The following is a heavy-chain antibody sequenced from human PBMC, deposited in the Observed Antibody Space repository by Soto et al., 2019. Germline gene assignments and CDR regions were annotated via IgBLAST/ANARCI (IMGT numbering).Heavy chain of an antibody. Sequence: ASVKVSCKASGYTFTSYDINWVRQATGQGLEWMGWMNPNSGNTGYAQKFQGRVTMTRNTSISTAYMELSSLRSEDTAVYYCARFDFWSGYYTWSPYYYYMDVWGKGTTVTVSS. J-gene: IGHJ6*03. CDR1: GYTFTSYD. CDR2: MNPNSGNT. CDR3: ARFDFWSGYYTWSPYYYYMDV. V-gene: IGHV1-8*01. D-gene: IGHD3-3*01.